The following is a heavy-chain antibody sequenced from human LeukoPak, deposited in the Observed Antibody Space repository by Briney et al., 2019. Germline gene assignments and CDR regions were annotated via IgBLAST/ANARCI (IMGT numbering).Heavy chain of an antibody. CDR2: VNESGGT. CDR1: IDSFSNYH. D-gene: IGHD3-22*01. V-gene: IGHV4-34*01. CDR3: ASQLSGYYSNWFDP. Sequence: SETLSLTCAVYIDSFSNYHWNWIRQTPAKGMEWIGEVNESGGTNISPSLRSRVILSVDTSKNQFSLKLISVTVADTAIYYCASQLSGYYSNWFDPWGQGTLVTVSS. J-gene: IGHJ5*02.